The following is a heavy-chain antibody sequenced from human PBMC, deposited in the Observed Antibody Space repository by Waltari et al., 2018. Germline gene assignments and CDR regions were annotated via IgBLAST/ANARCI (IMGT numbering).Heavy chain of an antibody. CDR2: IHGGNGNT. CDR3: AKTQYDFWSAYFDY. V-gene: IGHV1-3*01. Sequence: QVYLVQSGAEVKKPGASVKVSCQASGYNVTKSYIQWVRQAPGQGLEWMGLIHGGNGNTKYSKKFQDRLTISKDTSATTVYMELSSLTSEDTAVYYCAKTQYDFWSAYFDYWGQGTLVTVSS. CDR1: GYNVTKSY. D-gene: IGHD3-3*01. J-gene: IGHJ4*02.